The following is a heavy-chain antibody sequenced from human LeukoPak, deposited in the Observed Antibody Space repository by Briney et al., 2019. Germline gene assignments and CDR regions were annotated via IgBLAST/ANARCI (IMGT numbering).Heavy chain of an antibody. J-gene: IGHJ4*02. D-gene: IGHD2-15*01. CDR3: ARDSCSGGSCYTGR. V-gene: IGHV3-7*01. CDR1: GFTFSSYW. Sequence: GGSLRLSCAASGFTFSSYWMSWVRQAPGKGLEWVANIKQDGSEKYYVDSVKGRFTISRDNAKNSLYLQMNSLRAEDTAVYYCARDSCSGGSCYTGRWGQGTLVTVSS. CDR2: IKQDGSEK.